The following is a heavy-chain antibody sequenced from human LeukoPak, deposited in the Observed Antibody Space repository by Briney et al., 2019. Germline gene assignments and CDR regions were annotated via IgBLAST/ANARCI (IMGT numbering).Heavy chain of an antibody. Sequence: GGSLRLSCAASGLTFSAYAMSWVGKAPGKGLGWASVISGSGGSTYYADSVKGRFTISRDNSKNTLHLQMNSLRAEDTAVYYCAKGDNIVVVPAVSLGSWGQGTLVTVSS. CDR1: GLTFSAYA. J-gene: IGHJ4*02. CDR3: AKGDNIVVVPAVSLGS. V-gene: IGHV3-23*01. CDR2: ISGSGGST. D-gene: IGHD2-2*01.